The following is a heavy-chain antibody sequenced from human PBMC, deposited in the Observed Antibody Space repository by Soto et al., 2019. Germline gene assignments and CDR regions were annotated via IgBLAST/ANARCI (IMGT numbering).Heavy chain of an antibody. CDR1: GFTFGTYG. Sequence: QVQLVESGGGVVQPGRSLRLSCEGSGFTFGTYGIHWVRQAPGKGLEWVAVTATDGSDQRYADSVQGRFTISRDNSKNTLYLQMNSLRIEDTALYYCARDDYGGNTHFLDYWGQGALVTVSS. D-gene: IGHD4-17*01. V-gene: IGHV3-30*03. J-gene: IGHJ4*02. CDR3: ARDDYGGNTHFLDY. CDR2: TATDGSDQ.